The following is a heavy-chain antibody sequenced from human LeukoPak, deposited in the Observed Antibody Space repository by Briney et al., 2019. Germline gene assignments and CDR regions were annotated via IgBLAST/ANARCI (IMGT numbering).Heavy chain of an antibody. Sequence: GGSLRLSCTASGFTFGDYAMSWFRQAPGKGLEWVGFIRSKAYGGTTEYAASVKGRFTISRDDSKSTAYLQMSSLKTEDTAVYYCTRYCSGGSCYLVDYWGQGTLVTVSS. CDR2: IRSKAYGGTT. V-gene: IGHV3-49*03. CDR3: TRYCSGGSCYLVDY. D-gene: IGHD2-15*01. J-gene: IGHJ4*02. CDR1: GFTFGDYA.